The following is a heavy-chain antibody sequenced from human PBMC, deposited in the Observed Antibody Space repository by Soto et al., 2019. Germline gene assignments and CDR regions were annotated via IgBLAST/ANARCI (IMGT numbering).Heavy chain of an antibody. V-gene: IGHV3-30*03. CDR2: ISYDGSNK. CDR1: GFTFSSYG. CDR3: ATHEGPAAAGLVLDF. D-gene: IGHD6-13*01. J-gene: IGHJ4*02. Sequence: GGSLRLSCAASGFTFSSYGMHWVRQAPGKGLEWVAVISYDGSNKYYVDSVKGRFTISRDNAKNTLYLQMNSLRAEDTAVYYCATHEGPAAAGLVLDFWGQGTLVTVSS.